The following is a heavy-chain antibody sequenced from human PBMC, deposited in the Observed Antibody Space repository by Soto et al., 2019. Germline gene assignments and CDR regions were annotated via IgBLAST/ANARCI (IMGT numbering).Heavy chain of an antibody. D-gene: IGHD2-2*01. V-gene: IGHV1-69*13. CDR1: GGSFSSSA. CDR2: IIPMFTTP. J-gene: IGHJ5*02. Sequence: SVKVSCKASGGSFSSSAFSWVRQAPGQGLEWMGGIIPMFTTPTYAQKFQGRVSITADETANTVYMELSSLKSEDTAVYYCARWAGEVKLVFCINASCYDLDTWGLDALVTLSS. CDR3: ARWAGEVKLVFCINASCYDLDT.